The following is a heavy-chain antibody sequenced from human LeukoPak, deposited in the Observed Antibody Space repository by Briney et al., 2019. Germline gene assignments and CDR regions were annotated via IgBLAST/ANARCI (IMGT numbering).Heavy chain of an antibody. CDR3: ARPCAATGYSSGSYSY. CDR2: INPNSGGT. J-gene: IGHJ4*02. V-gene: IGHV1-2*02. CDR1: GYTFTVYY. D-gene: IGHD6-19*01. Sequence: ASVKVSCKGSGYTFTVYYILWVRNAPGQGLEWMGWINPNSGGTNYAQKFQGRITMTRDTSISTAYMELSRLRSDDTAVYYCARPCAATGYSSGSYSYWGQGTLVTVSS.